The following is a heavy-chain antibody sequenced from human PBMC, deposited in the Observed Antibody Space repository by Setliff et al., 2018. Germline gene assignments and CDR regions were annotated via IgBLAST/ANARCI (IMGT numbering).Heavy chain of an antibody. CDR2: IWYDGDNK. J-gene: IGHJ6*03. CDR3: AKGGPYYYYYMDV. Sequence: LRLSCVASGFTFSNHGMLWVRQAPGKGLEWVALIWYDGDNKKYADSVRGRFAVSRDNSRNTLYLEMNSLRPGDTAMYYCAKGGPYYYYYMDVWGKGTMVTVSS. V-gene: IGHV3-30*02. CDR1: GFTFSNHG.